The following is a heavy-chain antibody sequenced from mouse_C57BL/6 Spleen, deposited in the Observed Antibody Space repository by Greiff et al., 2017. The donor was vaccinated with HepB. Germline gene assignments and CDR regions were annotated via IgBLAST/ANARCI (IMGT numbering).Heavy chain of an antibody. Sequence: QVQLQQSGAELARPGASVKLSCKASGYTFTSYGISWVKQRTGQGLEWIGEIYPRSGNTYYNEKFKGKATLTADKSSSTAYMELRSLTSEDSAVYFCARGPYGSNPSYYFDYWGQGTTLTVSS. CDR1: GYTFTSYG. CDR2: IYPRSGNT. CDR3: ARGPYGSNPSYYFDY. J-gene: IGHJ2*01. V-gene: IGHV1-81*01. D-gene: IGHD1-1*01.